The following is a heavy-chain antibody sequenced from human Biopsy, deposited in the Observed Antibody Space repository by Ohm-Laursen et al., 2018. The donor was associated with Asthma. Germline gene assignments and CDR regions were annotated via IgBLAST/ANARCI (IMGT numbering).Heavy chain of an antibody. CDR2: ISYTGSA. V-gene: IGHV4-39*01. CDR1: GGSVTRAAFP. Sequence: GTLSLPCTVTGGSVTRAAFPWSWIRQAPGKGLEWVGSISYTGSAYHNPSLKSRVTISVDPSKNHFSLKLSSVTAADTAVYYYARHWDWGSFFDYWGQGTPVTVSS. D-gene: IGHD7-27*01. CDR3: ARHWDWGSFFDY. J-gene: IGHJ4*02.